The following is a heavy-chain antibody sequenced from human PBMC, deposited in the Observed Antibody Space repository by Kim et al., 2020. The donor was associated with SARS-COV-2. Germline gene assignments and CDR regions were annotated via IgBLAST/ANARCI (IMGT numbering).Heavy chain of an antibody. CDR1: GFTLSSYD. Sequence: GSLRLSCAVSGFTLSSYDMHWVRQAPGKGLEWVAVIFSDGTNKYYADSVKGRFTISRDNSKNTLSLQMNSLRAEDTAVYYCAKESDAFDIWGQGTMVTVSS. V-gene: IGHV3-30*18. J-gene: IGHJ3*02. CDR3: AKESDAFDI. CDR2: IFSDGTNK.